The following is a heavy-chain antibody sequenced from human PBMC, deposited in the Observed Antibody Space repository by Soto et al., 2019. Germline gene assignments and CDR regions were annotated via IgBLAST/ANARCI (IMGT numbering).Heavy chain of an antibody. D-gene: IGHD2-15*01. V-gene: IGHV3-23*01. Sequence: PGGSLTLSCAASGFTFSSYTMSCVRQAPAKGLEWCSTISPVGRSTYYTDSVKGRFTISRDNSNNSLFLQMNSLRAEDTAVYYCAKMRSYSYWYFDLWGRGTLVTVSS. J-gene: IGHJ2*01. CDR3: AKMRSYSYWYFDL. CDR1: GFTFSSYT. CDR2: ISPVGRST.